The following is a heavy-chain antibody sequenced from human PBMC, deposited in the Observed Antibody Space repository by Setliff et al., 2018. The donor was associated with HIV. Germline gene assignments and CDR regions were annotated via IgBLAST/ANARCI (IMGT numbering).Heavy chain of an antibody. Sequence: ASVKVSCKASGYIFRNNYSHWVRQAPGKGLEWMAMINPEGGGTTNAQKFQGRITLSSDTSTNTVYMELSSLTHEDTAVYYCARVPSRYCSSTTCPFFFDLWGQGTLVTVSS. CDR1: GYIFRNNY. CDR3: ARVPSRYCSSTTCPFFFDL. CDR2: INPEGGGT. D-gene: IGHD2-2*01. J-gene: IGHJ4*02. V-gene: IGHV1-46*01.